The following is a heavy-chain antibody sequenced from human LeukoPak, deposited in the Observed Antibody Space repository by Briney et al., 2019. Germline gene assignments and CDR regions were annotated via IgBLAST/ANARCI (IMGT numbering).Heavy chain of an antibody. CDR1: GFTFSSYE. Sequence: GGSLRLSCAASGFTFSSYEMNWVRQAPGKGLEWVSYISSSGSTIYYADSVKGRFTISRDNAKNSLYLQMNSLRAEDTAVYYCARSKDGYNLLFDYWGQGTLVTVSS. V-gene: IGHV3-48*03. CDR3: ARSKDGYNLLFDY. CDR2: ISSSGSTI. J-gene: IGHJ4*02. D-gene: IGHD5-24*01.